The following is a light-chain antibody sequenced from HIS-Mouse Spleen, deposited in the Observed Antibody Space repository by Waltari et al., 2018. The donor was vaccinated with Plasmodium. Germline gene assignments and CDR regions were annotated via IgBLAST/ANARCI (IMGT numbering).Light chain of an antibody. CDR3: CSYAGSSTFV. V-gene: IGLV2-23*03. Sequence: QSALTQPASVSGSPGQSITISCTGTSSDVGSYNLVSWYQQHPGKAPNLMIYEGRNRPSGVSNRFSGYKSGNTASLTISGLQAEDEADYYCCSYAGSSTFVFGGGTKLTVL. J-gene: IGLJ3*02. CDR2: EGR. CDR1: SSDVGSYNL.